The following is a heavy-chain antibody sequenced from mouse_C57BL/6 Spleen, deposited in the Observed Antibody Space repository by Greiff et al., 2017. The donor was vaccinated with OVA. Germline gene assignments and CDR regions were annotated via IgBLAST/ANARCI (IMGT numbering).Heavy chain of an antibody. D-gene: IGHD2-4*01. Sequence: VQLKESGPELVKPGASVKIPCKASGYTFTDYNMDWVKQSHGKSLEWIGDINPNNGGTNYNQKFKGKATLTVDKSSSTTYMELRSLTSEDTAVYYYARGEYYDYDGTWFAYWGQGTLVTVSA. J-gene: IGHJ3*01. CDR2: INPNNGGT. CDR1: GYTFTDYN. CDR3: ARGEYYDYDGTWFAY. V-gene: IGHV1-18*01.